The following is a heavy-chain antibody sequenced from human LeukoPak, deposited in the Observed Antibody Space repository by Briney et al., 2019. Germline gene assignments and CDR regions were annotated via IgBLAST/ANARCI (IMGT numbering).Heavy chain of an antibody. CDR2: MYSDGRT. CDR3: ARDASGGGIMDY. D-gene: IGHD3-16*01. V-gene: IGHV3-53*01. Sequence: QPGGSLRLSCAASGFTVSTNYMNSVRQAPGKGLEWVSAMYSDGRTYYADSVKGRFTISRDRSKNTLYLQMNSLRAEDTAVYFCARDASGGGIMDYWGQGTPVTVSS. J-gene: IGHJ4*02. CDR1: GFTVSTNY.